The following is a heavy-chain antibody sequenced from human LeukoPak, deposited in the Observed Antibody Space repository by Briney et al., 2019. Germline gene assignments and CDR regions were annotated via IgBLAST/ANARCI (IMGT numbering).Heavy chain of an antibody. CDR3: ARRQRHCSGGTCYLSNFFDY. J-gene: IGHJ4*02. CDR1: GFTFSDYY. Sequence: TGGSLRLSCAASGFTFSDYYMTGIRQAPGKGLECLSYISGSGTSIYYADSVNGRFTISRDNAKNSLYLQMNSLRADDMGVYYCARRQRHCSGGTCYLSNFFDYWGQGTLVTVSS. V-gene: IGHV3-11*01. D-gene: IGHD2-15*01. CDR2: ISGSGTSI.